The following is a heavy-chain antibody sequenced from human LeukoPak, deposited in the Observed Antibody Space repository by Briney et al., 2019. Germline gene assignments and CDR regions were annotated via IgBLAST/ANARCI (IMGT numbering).Heavy chain of an antibody. CDR2: IIPIFGPA. CDR3: ARTLSSSWYYYYYYMDV. CDR1: GGTFSRSA. J-gene: IGHJ6*03. D-gene: IGHD6-13*01. Sequence: SVKVSCKASGGTFSRSAISWVRQAPGQGLEWMGGIIPIFGPADYAQKFQGRVTITADESTSTAYLELSSLRSEDTAVYYCARTLSSSWYYYYYYMDVWGKGTTVTVSS. V-gene: IGHV1-69*13.